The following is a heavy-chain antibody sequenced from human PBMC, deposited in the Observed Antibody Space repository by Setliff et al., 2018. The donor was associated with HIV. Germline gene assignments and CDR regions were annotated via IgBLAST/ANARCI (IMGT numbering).Heavy chain of an antibody. J-gene: IGHJ5*02. CDR2: IYYSGST. CDR3: ARLRREEQWLVRGWFDP. Sequence: SETLSLTCTVSGGSISSSSYYWGWIRQPPGKGLEWIGGIYYSGSTYYNPSLKSRVTISVDTSKNQFSLKLSSVTAADTAVYYCARLRREEQWLVRGWFDPWGQGTLVTVSS. V-gene: IGHV4-39*01. D-gene: IGHD6-19*01. CDR1: GGSISSSSYY.